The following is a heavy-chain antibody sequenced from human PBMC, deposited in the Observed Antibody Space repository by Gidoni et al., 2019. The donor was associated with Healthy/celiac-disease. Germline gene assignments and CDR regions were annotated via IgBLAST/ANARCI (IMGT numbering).Heavy chain of an antibody. J-gene: IGHJ6*02. Sequence: QVQLQESGPGLVKPSETLSLTCTVSGGSISSYYWSWIRQPAGKGLEWIGRIYTSGSTNYNPSLKSRVTMSVDTSKNQFSLKLSSVTAADTAVYYCARIDYYDSSGRTPMDVWGQGTTVTVSS. CDR1: GGSISSYY. D-gene: IGHD3-22*01. CDR3: ARIDYYDSSGRTPMDV. V-gene: IGHV4-4*07. CDR2: IYTSGST.